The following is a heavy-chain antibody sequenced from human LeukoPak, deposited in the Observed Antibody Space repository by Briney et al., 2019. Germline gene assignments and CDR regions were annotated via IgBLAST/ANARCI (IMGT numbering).Heavy chain of an antibody. J-gene: IGHJ4*02. CDR1: GFTFSSYA. CDR3: AKASVHYYDSSGYPPDY. CDR2: ISGSGDNT. D-gene: IGHD3-22*01. V-gene: IGHV3-23*01. Sequence: GGSLRLSCAASGFTFSSYAMNWVRQAPGKGLEWVSVISGSGDNTYYADSVKGRFTISRDNSKNTLYLQMNSLRAEDTAVYYCAKASVHYYDSSGYPPDYWGQGTLVTVS.